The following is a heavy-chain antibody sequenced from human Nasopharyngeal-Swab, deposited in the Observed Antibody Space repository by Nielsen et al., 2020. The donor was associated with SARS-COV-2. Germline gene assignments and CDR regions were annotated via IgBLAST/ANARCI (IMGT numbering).Heavy chain of an antibody. D-gene: IGHD2/OR15-2a*01. CDR2: IKQDGSEK. J-gene: IGHJ4*02. V-gene: IGHV3-7*05. CDR1: GFTVSSNY. CDR3: ARSSLSGFDY. Sequence: GESLKISCAASGFTVSSNYMSWVRQAPGKGLEWVANIKQDGSEKYYVDSVKGRFTISRDNAKNSLYLQMNSLRAEDTAVYYCARSSLSGFDYWGQGTLVTVSS.